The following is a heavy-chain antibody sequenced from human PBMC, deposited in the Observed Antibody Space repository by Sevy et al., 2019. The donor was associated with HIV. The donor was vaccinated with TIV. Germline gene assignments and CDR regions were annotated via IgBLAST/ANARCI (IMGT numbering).Heavy chain of an antibody. J-gene: IGHJ6*02. D-gene: IGHD3-22*01. V-gene: IGHV3-43D*03. Sequence: GGSLRLSCAASGFTFDDYAMHWVRQAPGKGLEWVSLISWDGGSTYYADSVKGRFTMSRDNSKNSLYLQMNSLRAEDTALYYCAKDHQDSSGYPYYYGMDVWGQGTTVTVSS. CDR1: GFTFDDYA. CDR3: AKDHQDSSGYPYYYGMDV. CDR2: ISWDGGST.